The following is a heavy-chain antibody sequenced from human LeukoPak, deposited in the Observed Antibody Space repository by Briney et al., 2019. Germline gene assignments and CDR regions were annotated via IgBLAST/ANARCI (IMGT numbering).Heavy chain of an antibody. CDR2: IKSKTGGGTT. V-gene: IGHV3-15*01. J-gene: IGHJ5*02. D-gene: IGHD5-18*01. CDR1: GFTFSDAW. Sequence: PGGSLRLSCAASGFTFSDAWMSWVRQAPGKGLEWVGRIKSKTGGGTTDYAAPVKGRFSISRDDSKNTLYLQMNSLRDEDTGVYYCARADGYSSWFVHWGQGTLVTVSS. CDR3: ARADGYSSWFVH.